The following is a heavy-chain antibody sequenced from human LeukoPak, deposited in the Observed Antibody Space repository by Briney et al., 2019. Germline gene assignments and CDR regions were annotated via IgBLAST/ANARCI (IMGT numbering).Heavy chain of an antibody. CDR3: ARGPSTGDFDY. CDR1: GYTFTDYF. CDR2: INPNTGGT. J-gene: IGHJ4*02. Sequence: ASVKVSCKPSGYTFTDYFLHWLRQAPGQRLEWMGWINPNTGGTSYAQKFQGRVTMTGDTSISTAYMELSSLKSDDTAVYYCARGPSTGDFDYWGQGTLVTVSS. D-gene: IGHD7-27*01. V-gene: IGHV1-2*02.